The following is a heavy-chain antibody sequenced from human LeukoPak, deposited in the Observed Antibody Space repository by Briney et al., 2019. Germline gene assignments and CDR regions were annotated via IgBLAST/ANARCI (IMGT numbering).Heavy chain of an antibody. CDR1: GFTLDDHA. J-gene: IGHJ4*01. V-gene: IGHV3-43*02. Sequence: GGALRLSCAASGFTLDDHAMNWVRQAPGKVLEWVSLISGGGDTIHYVYSVKGRFNISRENSRNSIYLKMNSLRTEDTALYYCAKRSGSPGNFDYWGHGTLVTVSS. D-gene: IGHD3-10*01. CDR3: AKRSGSPGNFDY. CDR2: ISGGGDTI.